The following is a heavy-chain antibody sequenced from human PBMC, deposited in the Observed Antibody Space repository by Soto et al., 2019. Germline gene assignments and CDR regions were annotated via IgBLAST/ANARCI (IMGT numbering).Heavy chain of an antibody. CDR1: GFTFINYA. V-gene: IGHV3-23*01. J-gene: IGHJ2*01. CDR2: ISVGCDRT. Sequence: EVQLLESGGGLVQPGGSLRLSCVGSGFTFINYAMNWVRQTPGKGLEWVSTISVGCDRTFDADTVKGRFTISRDNSKNTVNLQMNSLRADDTAVYYCARKVLGSTSRPDWWYFDLWGRGTLVTVSS. D-gene: IGHD2-2*01. CDR3: ARKVLGSTSRPDWWYFDL.